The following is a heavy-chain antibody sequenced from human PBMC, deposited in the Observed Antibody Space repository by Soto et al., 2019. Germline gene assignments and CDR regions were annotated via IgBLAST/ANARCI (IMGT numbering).Heavy chain of an antibody. V-gene: IGHV1-69*13. D-gene: IGHD4-4*01. CDR1: GGTFSSYA. CDR3: ARDLATVTLGY. Sequence: SVKVSCNASGGTFSSYAISWVRQAPGQGLEWMGGIIPIFGTANYAQKFQGRVTITADESTSTAYMELSSLRSEDTAVYYCARDLATVTLGYWGQGPLVTVSS. J-gene: IGHJ4*02. CDR2: IIPIFGTA.